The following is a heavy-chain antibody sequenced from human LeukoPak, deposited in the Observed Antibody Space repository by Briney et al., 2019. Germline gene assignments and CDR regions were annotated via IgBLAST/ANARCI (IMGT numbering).Heavy chain of an antibody. CDR2: ISSSSSYT. Sequence: GGSLRLSCAASGFTLSSYAMSWVRQAPGKGLEWVSYISSSSSYTNYADSVKGRFTISRDNAKNSLYLQMNSLRAEDTAVYYCAFDCSSTSCYFDYWGQGTLVTVSS. CDR3: AFDCSSTSCYFDY. V-gene: IGHV3-11*03. CDR1: GFTLSSYA. D-gene: IGHD2-2*01. J-gene: IGHJ4*02.